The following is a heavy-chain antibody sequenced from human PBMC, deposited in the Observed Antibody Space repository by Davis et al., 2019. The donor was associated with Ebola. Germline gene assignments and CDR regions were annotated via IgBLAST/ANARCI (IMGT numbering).Heavy chain of an antibody. CDR3: ARGGYCSGGSCYYFDY. D-gene: IGHD2-15*01. CDR1: GSSFSCSY. Sequence: AASVKVSCKASGSSFSCSYMQWVRRAPGQGLECMGRINPNSGGTNYAQKFQGRVTMTRDTSISTAYMELSRLRSDDTAVYYCARGGYCSGGSCYYFDYRGQGTLVTVSS. V-gene: IGHV1-2*06. J-gene: IGHJ4*02. CDR2: INPNSGGT.